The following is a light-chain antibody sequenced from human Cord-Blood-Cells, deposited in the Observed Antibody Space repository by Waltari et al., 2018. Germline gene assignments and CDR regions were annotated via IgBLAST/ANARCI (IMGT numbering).Light chain of an antibody. CDR3: CSYAGSIYV. J-gene: IGLJ1*01. V-gene: IGLV2-23*01. CDR1: SSDVGSYHL. CDR2: EGS. Sequence: QSALTQPASVSGFPGQSITISCTGTSSDVGSYHLVSWYQQHPDKAPKLLIYEGSQRPSGVSNRFAGSKSGNAASLTISGLQAEDDADYYCCSYAGSIYVFGTGTKVTVL.